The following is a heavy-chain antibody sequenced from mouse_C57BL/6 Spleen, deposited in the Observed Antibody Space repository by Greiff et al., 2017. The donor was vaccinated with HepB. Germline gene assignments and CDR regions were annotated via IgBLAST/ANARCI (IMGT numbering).Heavy chain of an antibody. D-gene: IGHD1-1*01. CDR1: GYTFTSYW. Sequence: VQLQQPGAELVKPGASVKLSCKASGYTFTSYWVQWVKQRPGQGLEWIGEIDPSDRSTYYQQKFKGKATLTVDTSSSTAYMQLISLTSEDSAVYYCARGYGSSYGAMDYWGQGTSVTVSS. CDR3: ARGYGSSYGAMDY. V-gene: IGHV1-50*01. J-gene: IGHJ4*01. CDR2: IDPSDRST.